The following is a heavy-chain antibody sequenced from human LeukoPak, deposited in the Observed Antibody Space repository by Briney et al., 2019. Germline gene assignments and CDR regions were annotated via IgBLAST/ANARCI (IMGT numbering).Heavy chain of an antibody. CDR3: ARAPYCSSTSCYTSWFDP. V-gene: IGHV4-34*01. CDR2: INHSGST. J-gene: IGHJ5*02. D-gene: IGHD2-2*02. CDR1: GQSFSGYY. Sequence: SETLSLTCAVYGQSFSGYYWSWIRQPPGKGLEWIGEINHSGSTNYNPSLKSRVTISVDTSKNQFSLKLSSVTAADTAVYYCARAPYCSSTSCYTSWFDPWGQGTLVTVSS.